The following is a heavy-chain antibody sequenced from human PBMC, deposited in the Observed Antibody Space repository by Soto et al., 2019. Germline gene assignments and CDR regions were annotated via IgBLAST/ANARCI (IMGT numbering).Heavy chain of an antibody. V-gene: IGHV4-30-2*01. CDR3: AVVVVAATGRYFDY. CDR1: GGSISSGGYS. D-gene: IGHD2-15*01. Sequence: SETLSLTCAVSGGSISSGGYSWSWIRQPPGKGLEWIGYIYHSGSTYYNPSLKSRVTISVDRSKNQFSLKLSSVTAADTAVYYCAVVVVAATGRYFDYWGQGTLVTVSS. CDR2: IYHSGST. J-gene: IGHJ4*02.